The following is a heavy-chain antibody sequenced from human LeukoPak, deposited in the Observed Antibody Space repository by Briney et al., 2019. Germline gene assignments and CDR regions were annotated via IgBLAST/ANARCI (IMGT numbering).Heavy chain of an antibody. CDR2: IYYSGST. CDR3: ARVGYCSGGSCYKNAFDI. CDR1: GGSISSGGYY. D-gene: IGHD2-15*01. Sequence: SETLSLTCPVSGGSISSGGYYWSWIRQHPGKGLEWIGYIYYSGSTYYNPSLKSRVTISVDTSKNQFSLKLSSVTAADTAVYYCARVGYCSGGSCYKNAFDIWGQGTMVTVSS. V-gene: IGHV4-31*03. J-gene: IGHJ3*02.